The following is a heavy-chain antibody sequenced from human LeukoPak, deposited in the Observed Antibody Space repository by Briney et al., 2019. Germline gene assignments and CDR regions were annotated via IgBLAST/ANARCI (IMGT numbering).Heavy chain of an antibody. V-gene: IGHV1-2*02. CDR3: ARAPLDLRFLEWLPSNRYYYYYGMDV. CDR1: GYTFTGYY. D-gene: IGHD3-3*01. J-gene: IGHJ6*02. Sequence: GASVKVSCKASGYTFTGYYMHWVRQAPGQGLEWMGWINPNSGGTNYAQKFQGRVTMTRDTSISTAYMELSRLRSDGTAVYYCARAPLDLRFLEWLPSNRYYYYYGMDVWGQGTTVTVSS. CDR2: INPNSGGT.